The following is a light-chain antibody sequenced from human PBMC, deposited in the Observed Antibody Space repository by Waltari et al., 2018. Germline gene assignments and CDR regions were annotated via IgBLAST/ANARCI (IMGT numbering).Light chain of an antibody. CDR3: QMYTTYSQT. CDR2: EAS. J-gene: IGKJ4*01. CDR1: QSLTNW. Sequence: DIQMTQSPSTLSASVGDKVTITCRSSQSLTNWLAGYQKKPGKAPTLLIYEASTLESGVPSRFSGSGSGAEFTLTISSLQPDDFATYYCQMYTTYSQTFGGGTKVEMK. V-gene: IGKV1-5*03.